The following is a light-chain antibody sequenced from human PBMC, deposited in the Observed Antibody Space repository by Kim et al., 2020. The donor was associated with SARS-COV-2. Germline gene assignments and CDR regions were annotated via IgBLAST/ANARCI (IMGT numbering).Light chain of an antibody. V-gene: IGLV1-47*01. CDR2: RSN. J-gene: IGLJ2*01. CDR1: RSNVGSDY. Sequence: RSASIPLSGSRSNVGSDYDFWYHHLPGPAPNVLISRSNHRPSGVPDRFSGSKSDTSTSLPISGLRSEDEGDYYCASWDDSLSGLVFGGGTQLTVL. CDR3: ASWDDSLSGLV.